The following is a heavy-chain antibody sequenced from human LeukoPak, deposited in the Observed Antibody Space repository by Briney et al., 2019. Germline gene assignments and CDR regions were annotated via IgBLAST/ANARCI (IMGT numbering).Heavy chain of an antibody. Sequence: GGSLRLSCAASGFTFSNAWMSWVRQAPGKGLEWVSYISSSSSTIYYADSVKGRFTISRDNAKNSLYLQMNSLRDEDTAVYYCARDVYYYDSSGYPGYWGQGTLVTVSS. CDR1: GFTFSNAW. CDR3: ARDVYYYDSSGYPGY. CDR2: ISSSSSTI. J-gene: IGHJ4*02. V-gene: IGHV3-48*02. D-gene: IGHD3-22*01.